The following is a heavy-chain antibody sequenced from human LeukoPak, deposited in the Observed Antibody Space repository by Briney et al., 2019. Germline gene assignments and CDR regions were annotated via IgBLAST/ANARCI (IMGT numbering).Heavy chain of an antibody. V-gene: IGHV3-30*02. D-gene: IGHD5-18*01. CDR3: AKDRRGYSYGYSFFDY. CDR1: GFTFSSYG. J-gene: IGHJ4*02. Sequence: SGGSLRLSCAASGFTFSSYGMHWVRQAPGKGLEWVAFIRYDGSNKYYADSVKGRFTISTDNSKNTLYLQMNSLRAEDTAVYYCAKDRRGYSYGYSFFDYWGQGTLVTVSS. CDR2: IRYDGSNK.